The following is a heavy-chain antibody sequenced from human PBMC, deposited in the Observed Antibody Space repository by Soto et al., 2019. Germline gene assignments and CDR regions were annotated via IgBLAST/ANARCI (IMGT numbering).Heavy chain of an antibody. Sequence: QVQLVQSGAEVEKPGASVKVSCKASGYTFSNYYMHWVRQVPGQGLEWMGTINPSGGSTSYAHKFQGRIHLAKKTATGTVYMALRSPKSEVTAVYYCARGNFVVVVVTQGSDFADWGQGTLVTVST. D-gene: IGHD2-15*01. CDR3: ARGNFVVVVVTQGSDFAD. CDR1: GYTFSNYY. CDR2: INPSGGST. J-gene: IGHJ4*02. V-gene: IGHV1-46*01.